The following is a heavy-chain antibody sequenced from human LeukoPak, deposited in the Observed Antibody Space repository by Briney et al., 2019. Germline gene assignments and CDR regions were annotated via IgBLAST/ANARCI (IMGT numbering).Heavy chain of an antibody. CDR1: GFTFDDYT. J-gene: IGHJ4*02. V-gene: IGHV3-7*01. CDR3: ARGVLRYFDSGFGY. CDR2: IKQDGSEK. Sequence: PGGSLRLSCAASGFTFDDYTMHWVRQAPGKGLEWVANIKQDGSEKYYVDSVKGRFTISRDNAKNSLYLQMNSLRAEDTAVYYCARGVLRYFDSGFGYWGQGTLVTVSS. D-gene: IGHD3-9*01.